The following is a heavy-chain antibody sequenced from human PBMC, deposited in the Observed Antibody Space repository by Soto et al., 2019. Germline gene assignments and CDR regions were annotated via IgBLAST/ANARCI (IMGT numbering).Heavy chain of an antibody. CDR2: ISGSGGST. CDR3: AKDGDYIWGIYRYTESVRISF. D-gene: IGHD3-16*02. CDR1: GFTFSSFA. V-gene: IGHV3-23*01. J-gene: IGHJ4*02. Sequence: EVQVLESGGGLVEPGGSLRLSCAASGFTFSSFAMSWVRQAPGKGLEWVSAISGSGGSTYYADSVKGRFTISRDNFKTTLYLQMNSLRAEDTAIYYFAKDGDYIWGIYRYTESVRISFGGLRTLVTVSS.